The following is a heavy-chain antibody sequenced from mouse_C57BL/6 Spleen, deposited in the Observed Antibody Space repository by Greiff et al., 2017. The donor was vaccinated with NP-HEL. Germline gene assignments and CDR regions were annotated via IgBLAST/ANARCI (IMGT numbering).Heavy chain of an antibody. CDR2: ISSGGSYT. CDR3: ARHQTGSWFAY. Sequence: EVQGVESGGDLVKPGGSLKLSCAASGFTFSSYGMSWVRQTPDKRLEWVATISSGGSYTYYPDSVKGRFTISRDNAKNTLYLQMSSLKSEDTSMYYCARHQTGSWFAYWGQGTLVTVSA. CDR1: GFTFSSYG. J-gene: IGHJ3*01. V-gene: IGHV5-6*01. D-gene: IGHD4-1*01.